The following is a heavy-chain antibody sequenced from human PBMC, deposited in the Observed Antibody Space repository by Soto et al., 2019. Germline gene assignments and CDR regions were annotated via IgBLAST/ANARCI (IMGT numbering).Heavy chain of an antibody. J-gene: IGHJ5*02. CDR1: RDTFTSYY. V-gene: IGHV1-46*01. Sequence: ASVKVSCKAPRDTFTSYYINCVLQSPLQWREWMGVINPHGGSTAYAQKFKGRVTLTRDTSASTVYMEVSSLTSEDTAMYYCARSSGGNFGIIIEGTNWFAPWGQGTLVTVSS. D-gene: IGHD1-26*01. CDR3: ARSSGGNFGIIIEGTNWFAP. CDR2: INPHGGST.